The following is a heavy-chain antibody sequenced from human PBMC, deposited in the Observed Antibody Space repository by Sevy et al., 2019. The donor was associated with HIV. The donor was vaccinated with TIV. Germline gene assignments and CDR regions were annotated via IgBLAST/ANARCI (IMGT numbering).Heavy chain of an antibody. CDR2: VSWNSGAI. J-gene: IGHJ6*02. D-gene: IGHD2-2*02. CDR1: GFAFGDYA. CDR3: AKDINRGCDSINCYTYYYYYYGLDA. V-gene: IGHV3-9*01. Sequence: GGSLRLSCATSGFAFGDYAMHWVREAPGKGVGWVAGVSWNSGAIDYAASVKGRFTISRDHAKSSLYLQMNSLRAEDTALYYCAKDINRGCDSINCYTYYYYYYGLDAWGQGTTVTVSS.